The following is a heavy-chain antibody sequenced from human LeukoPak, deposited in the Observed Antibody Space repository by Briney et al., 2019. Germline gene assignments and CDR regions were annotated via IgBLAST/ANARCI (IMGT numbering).Heavy chain of an antibody. CDR3: ALDYGDYFNWFDP. Sequence: PSETLSLTCAVSGYSISSGYYWGWIRQPPGKGLEWVGSIYHSGSTYYNPSLKSRVTISVDTSKNQFSLKLSSVTAADTAVYYSALDYGDYFNWFDPWGQGTLVTVSS. D-gene: IGHD4-17*01. J-gene: IGHJ5*02. CDR1: GYSISSGYY. CDR2: IYHSGST. V-gene: IGHV4-38-2*01.